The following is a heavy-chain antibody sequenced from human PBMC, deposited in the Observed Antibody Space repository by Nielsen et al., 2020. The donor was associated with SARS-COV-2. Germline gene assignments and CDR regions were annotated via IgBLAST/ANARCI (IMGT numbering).Heavy chain of an antibody. Sequence: VRQMPGKGLEWVSSISSSSSYIYYADSVKGRFTISRDNAKNSLYLQMNSLRAEDTAVYYCARDKVWRLYYYYYYGMDVWGQGTTVTVSS. CDR3: ARDKVWRLYYYYYYGMDV. V-gene: IGHV3-21*01. CDR2: ISSSSSYI. D-gene: IGHD6-25*01. J-gene: IGHJ6*02.